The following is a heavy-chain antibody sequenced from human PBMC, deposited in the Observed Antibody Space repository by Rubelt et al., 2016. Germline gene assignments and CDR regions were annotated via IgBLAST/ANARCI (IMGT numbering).Heavy chain of an antibody. CDR1: GDSTSTNYY. CDR2: IYSSGPT. D-gene: IGHD4-17*01. CDR3: AGETAETTLFYYYYMDV. Sequence: QLQLQESCPGLVKPSETLSLTCTVSGDSTSTNYYWGWIRQPPGTGLAWVGSIYSSGPTYYNPSLKRRVTIYLGTSKKQFSLYRRSVTVAVTAGYYCAGETAETTLFYYYYMDVWGKGTTVTVSS. V-gene: IGHV4-39*02. J-gene: IGHJ6*03.